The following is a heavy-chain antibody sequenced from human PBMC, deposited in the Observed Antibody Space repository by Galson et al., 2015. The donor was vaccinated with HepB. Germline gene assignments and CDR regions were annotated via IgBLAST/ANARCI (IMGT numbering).Heavy chain of an antibody. CDR1: GFTFSSYS. Sequence: SLRLSCAASGFTFSSYSMNWVRQAPGKGLEWVSSISSSSSYIYYADSVKGRFTISRDNAKNSLYLQMNSLRAEDTAVYYCASGIAVAGTAFDYWGQGTLVTVSS. V-gene: IGHV3-21*01. CDR3: ASGIAVAGTAFDY. J-gene: IGHJ4*02. CDR2: ISSSSSYI. D-gene: IGHD6-19*01.